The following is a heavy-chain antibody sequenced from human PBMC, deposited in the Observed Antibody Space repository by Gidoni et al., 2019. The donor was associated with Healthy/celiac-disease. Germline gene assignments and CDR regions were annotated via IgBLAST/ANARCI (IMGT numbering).Heavy chain of an antibody. CDR1: GGSISSYY. CDR2: IYYSGST. CDR3: ASLRYFDWLLYNDPNDIYFQH. D-gene: IGHD3-9*01. J-gene: IGHJ1*01. V-gene: IGHV4-59*01. Sequence: QVQLQESGPGLVKPSETLSLTCTVSGGSISSYYWSWIRQPPGKGLEWIGYIYYSGSTNYNPSLKSRVTISVDTSKNQFSLKLSSVTAADTAVYYCASLRYFDWLLYNDPNDIYFQHWGQGTLVTVSS.